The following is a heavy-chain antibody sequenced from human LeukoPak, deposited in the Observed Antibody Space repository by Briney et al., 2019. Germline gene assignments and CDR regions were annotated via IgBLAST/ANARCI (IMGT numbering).Heavy chain of an antibody. CDR3: AKDIVSSYDY. D-gene: IGHD3-10*01. Sequence: GESLRLSCAASGFTFSSNCMHWVRQAPGKGLEWVTFIQYDGSKKYYADSVKGRFTISRDNSKSTLYLEMKSLRAEDMAVYYCAKDIVSSYDYWGQGILVTVSS. CDR1: GFTFSSNC. CDR2: IQYDGSKK. J-gene: IGHJ4*02. V-gene: IGHV3-30*02.